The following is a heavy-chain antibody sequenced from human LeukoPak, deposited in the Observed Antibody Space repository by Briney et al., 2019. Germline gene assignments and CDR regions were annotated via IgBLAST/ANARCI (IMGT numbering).Heavy chain of an antibody. J-gene: IGHJ4*01. CDR2: IYYSGST. V-gene: IGHV4-31*03. Sequence: PSETLSLTCTVSGGSISSGGYYWSWIRQHPGKGLEWIGYIYYSGSTYYNPSLKSRVTISVDTSKNQFSLKLSSVTAADTAVYYCARGSPYYYDSSGYFTPKYYFDYWGQEPWSPSPQ. CDR3: ARGSPYYYDSSGYFTPKYYFDY. CDR1: GGSISSGGYY. D-gene: IGHD3-22*01.